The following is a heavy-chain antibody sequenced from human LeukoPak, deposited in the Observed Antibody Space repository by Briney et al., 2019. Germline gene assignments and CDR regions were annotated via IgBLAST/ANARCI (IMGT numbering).Heavy chain of an antibody. D-gene: IGHD5-12*01. CDR3: ARILGYGGYDSPFDY. J-gene: IGHJ4*02. CDR1: GFTFSSYW. CDR2: IKQDGSEK. V-gene: IGHV3-7*01. Sequence: PGGSLRLSCAASGFTFSSYWMSWVRQAPGKGLEWVANIKQDGSEKYYVDSVKGRFTISRDNAKNSLYLQMSSLRAEDTAVYYCARILGYGGYDSPFDYWGRGTLVIVSS.